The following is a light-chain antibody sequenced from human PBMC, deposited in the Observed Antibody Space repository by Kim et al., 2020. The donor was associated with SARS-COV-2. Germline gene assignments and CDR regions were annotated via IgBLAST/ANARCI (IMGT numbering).Light chain of an antibody. CDR1: QSVSNY. Sequence: SASVGHRVTITCRASQSVSNYLNWYQQKPGKAPKRLIYAASTLHTGVPSRFSGSGSGTDFTLTISTLQPEDFAAYFCQQSNFAPYTFGQGTKLEI. J-gene: IGKJ2*01. CDR2: AAS. V-gene: IGKV1-39*01. CDR3: QQSNFAPYT.